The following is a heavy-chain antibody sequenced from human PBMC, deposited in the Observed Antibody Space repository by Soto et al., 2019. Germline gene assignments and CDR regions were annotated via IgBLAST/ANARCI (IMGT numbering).Heavy chain of an antibody. CDR2: ISAYNGNT. Sequence: ASVKVSCKASGYTFTSYGISWVRQAPGQGLEWMGWISAYNGNTNYAQKLQGRVTMTTDTSTSTAYMELRSLRSDDTAVYYCARDRGYYDSSGTLFDYWGQGTLVTVSS. CDR1: GYTFTSYG. J-gene: IGHJ4*02. CDR3: ARDRGYYDSSGTLFDY. V-gene: IGHV1-18*01. D-gene: IGHD3-22*01.